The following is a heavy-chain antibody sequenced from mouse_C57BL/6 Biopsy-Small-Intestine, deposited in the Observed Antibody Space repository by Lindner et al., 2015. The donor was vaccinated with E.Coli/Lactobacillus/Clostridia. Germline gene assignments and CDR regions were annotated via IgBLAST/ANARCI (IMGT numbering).Heavy chain of an antibody. J-gene: IGHJ2*01. CDR2: INPGGGGT. V-gene: IGHV1-54*01. Sequence: VQLQESGAELVRPGTSVKVSCKASGYAFTNYLIEWVKQRPGQGLEWIGVINPGGGGTNYNEKFKVKATLTADKSSSTAYMQLSSLTSEDSAVYFCARRRDYTNFDYWGQGTTLTVSS. D-gene: IGHD2-12*01. CDR3: ARRRDYTNFDY. CDR1: GYAFTNYL.